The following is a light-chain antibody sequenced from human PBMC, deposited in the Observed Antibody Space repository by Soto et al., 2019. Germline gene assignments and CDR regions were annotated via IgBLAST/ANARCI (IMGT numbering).Light chain of an antibody. CDR2: GAS. CDR1: QSVSSNY. CDR3: QRYGTSPPLT. Sequence: EIVLTQSPGTLSLSQGEIATLSCRASQSVSSNYLAWYQQKPGQAPRLLIYGASSRATGIPDRFSGSGSATDFTLTISRLEPEDFAVYYCQRYGTSPPLTFGGGTKVDIK. V-gene: IGKV3-20*01. J-gene: IGKJ4*01.